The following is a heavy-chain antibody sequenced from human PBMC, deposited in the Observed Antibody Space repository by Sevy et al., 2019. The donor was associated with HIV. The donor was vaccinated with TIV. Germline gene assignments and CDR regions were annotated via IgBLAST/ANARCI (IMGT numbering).Heavy chain of an antibody. CDR2: ISWDSARI. J-gene: IGHJ4*02. CDR1: GFAFDDSV. Sequence: GGYLRLSCEASGFAFDDSVMHWVRQAPGKGLEWVAGISWDSARIAYADSIEGRFTISRDNAKNSLYLQMNSLRTEHTALYYCAKMNYWGQGTLVTVSS. V-gene: IGHV3-9*01. CDR3: AKMNY.